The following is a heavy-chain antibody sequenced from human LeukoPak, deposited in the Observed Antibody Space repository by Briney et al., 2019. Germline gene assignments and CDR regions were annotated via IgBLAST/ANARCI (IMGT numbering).Heavy chain of an antibody. CDR3: ARIQYGGKGGLSYPFDY. CDR2: IDWDDDK. J-gene: IGHJ4*02. V-gene: IGHV2-70*11. Sequence: SGPALAKPRQTLTLTCTFSGFSLSTSGMCGSWIRQPPGKALEWLARIDWDDDKYYSTSLKTRLTISKDTSKNQVVLTMTNMDPVDTATYYCARIQYGGKGGLSYPFDYWGQGTLVTVSS. CDR1: GFSLSTSGMC. D-gene: IGHD4-23*01.